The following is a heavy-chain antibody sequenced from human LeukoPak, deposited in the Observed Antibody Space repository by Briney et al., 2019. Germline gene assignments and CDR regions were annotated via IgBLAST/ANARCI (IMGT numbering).Heavy chain of an antibody. D-gene: IGHD6-13*01. CDR1: GYTFSSYD. CDR3: ARDVEAAWYFDY. J-gene: IGHJ4*02. Sequence: ASVKVSCKASGYTFSSYDINWVRQAPGQGLEWMGRIIPILGIANYAQKFQGRVTITADKSTSTAYMELSSLRSEDTAVYYCARDVEAAWYFDYWGQGTLVTVSS. V-gene: IGHV1-69*04. CDR2: IIPILGIA.